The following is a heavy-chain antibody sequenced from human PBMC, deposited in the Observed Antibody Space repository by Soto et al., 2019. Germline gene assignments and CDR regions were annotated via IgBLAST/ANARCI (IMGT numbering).Heavy chain of an antibody. J-gene: IGHJ4*02. V-gene: IGHV3-30-3*01. CDR3: ATDIVLMVYAYD. D-gene: IGHD2-8*01. Sequence: GVSLRLSCAASGFTFSSYAMHWVRQAPGKGLEWVAVISYDGSNKYYADSVKGRFTISRDNSKNTLYLQMNSLRAEDTAVYYCATDIVLMVYAYDWGQGT. CDR2: ISYDGSNK. CDR1: GFTFSSYA.